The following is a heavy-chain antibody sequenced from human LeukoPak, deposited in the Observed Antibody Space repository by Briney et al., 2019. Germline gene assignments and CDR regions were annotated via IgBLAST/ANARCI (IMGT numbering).Heavy chain of an antibody. CDR2: ISYSGST. V-gene: IGHV4-59*01. CDR3: ARVGVFGYCTRDSCHSPLDY. J-gene: IGHJ4*02. Sequence: PSETLSLTCTVSGDFISDYYWSWLRQPPGKGLEWIGYISYSGSTNYSPSLKSRVTISIDTSNHQFSLRLSSVTAADTAVYYCARVGVFGYCTRDSCHSPLDYWGQGTLVTVSS. CDR1: GDFISDYY. D-gene: IGHD2-15*01.